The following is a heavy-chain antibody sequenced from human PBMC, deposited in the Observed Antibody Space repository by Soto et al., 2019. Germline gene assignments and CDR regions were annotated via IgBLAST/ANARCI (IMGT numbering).Heavy chain of an antibody. CDR3: ARDHVPMAARDYYYYYYGMDV. J-gene: IGHJ6*02. CDR1: GGTFSSYA. V-gene: IGHV1-69*13. CDR2: IIPIFGTA. D-gene: IGHD2-8*01. Sequence: ASVKVSCKASGGTFSSYAISWVRQAPGQGLEWMGGIIPIFGTANYAQKFQGRVTITADESTSTAYMELSSLRSEDTAVYYCARDHVPMAARDYYYYYYGMDVWRQGTTVTVSS.